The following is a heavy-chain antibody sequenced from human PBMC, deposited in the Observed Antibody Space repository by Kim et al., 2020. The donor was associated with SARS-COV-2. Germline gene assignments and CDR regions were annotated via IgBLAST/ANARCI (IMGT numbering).Heavy chain of an antibody. D-gene: IGHD7-27*01. Sequence: GGSLRLSCADSGFTFSSYGMHWVRQAPGKGLEWVAVIWYDGSNKYYADSVKGRFTISRDNSKNTLYLQMNSLRAEDTAVYYCARDVPLAAGWGSPPDAFDMWGQGTMVTVSS. J-gene: IGHJ3*02. CDR2: IWYDGSNK. V-gene: IGHV3-33*08. CDR1: GFTFSSYG. CDR3: ARDVPLAAGWGSPPDAFDM.